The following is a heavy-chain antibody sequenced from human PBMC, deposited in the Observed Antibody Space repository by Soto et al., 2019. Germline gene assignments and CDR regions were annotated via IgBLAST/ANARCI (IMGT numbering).Heavy chain of an antibody. J-gene: IGHJ4*01. CDR1: GGSINSGGYY. D-gene: IGHD6-13*01. Sequence: QVQLQESGPGLVKPSQTLSLICTVSGGSINSGGYYWNWIRQHPGKGLEWIGYIFYSWSTYYNPSTVSRVTISADASENEFTPNLGTVTAADTAVYYDARGDRRSGYSSSGVFDYWGHRTLVNVSS. CDR2: IFYSWST. V-gene: IGHV4-31*03. CDR3: ARGDRRSGYSSSGVFDY.